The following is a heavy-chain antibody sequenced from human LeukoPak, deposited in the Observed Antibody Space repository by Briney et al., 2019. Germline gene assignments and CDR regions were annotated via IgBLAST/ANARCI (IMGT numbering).Heavy chain of an antibody. Sequence: GASVKVSCKASGYTFTSYGISWVRQAPGQGLEWMGWISAYNGNTNYAQKLQGRVTMTTDTSTSTAYMELRSLRSDDTAVYYCARWTGVGATMSSHFDYWGQGTLVTVSS. CDR1: GYTFTSYG. CDR3: ARWTGVGATMSSHFDY. J-gene: IGHJ4*02. CDR2: ISAYNGNT. V-gene: IGHV1-18*01. D-gene: IGHD1-26*01.